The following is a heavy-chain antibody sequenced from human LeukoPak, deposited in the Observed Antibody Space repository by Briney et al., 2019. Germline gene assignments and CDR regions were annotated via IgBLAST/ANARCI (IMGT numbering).Heavy chain of an antibody. CDR1: GFTFSNAW. CDR2: ISSSTSYT. J-gene: IGHJ4*02. CDR3: ERDGMSDYDYFDY. V-gene: IGHV3-11*05. Sequence: PGRSLRLSCAASGFTFSNAWMSWIRQAPGKGLEWVSYISSSTSYTNYADSVKGRFTISSENDKNSLYLHMNSLRAEDTAVYYCERDGMSDYDYFDYWGQGTLVTVSS. D-gene: IGHD5-12*01.